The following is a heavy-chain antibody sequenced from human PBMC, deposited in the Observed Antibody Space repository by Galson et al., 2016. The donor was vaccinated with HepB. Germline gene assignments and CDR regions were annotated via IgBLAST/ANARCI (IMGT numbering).Heavy chain of an antibody. V-gene: IGHV4-59*01. CDR1: GGSINNSY. Sequence: ETLSLTCTVAGGSINNSYWHWIRQPPGKGLEWVGFVGYTGDTRYNPSLRGRITISLDTPKNQFSLKLNSLTSADTAVYYCSGEWSSFEFWGQGILVTVSS. D-gene: IGHD2-15*01. CDR3: SGEWSSFEF. CDR2: VGYTGDT. J-gene: IGHJ4*02.